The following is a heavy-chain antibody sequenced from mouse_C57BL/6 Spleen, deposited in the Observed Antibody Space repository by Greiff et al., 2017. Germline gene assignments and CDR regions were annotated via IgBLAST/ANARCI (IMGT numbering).Heavy chain of an antibody. Sequence: EVQLQQSGPELVKPGASVKMSCKASGYTFTDYNMHWVKQSHGKRLEWIGYINPNNGGTSYKQKFKGKATLTVNKSSSTAYMELRSLTSEDSAVYYCARGWDEWYFDVWGTGTTVTVSS. J-gene: IGHJ1*03. V-gene: IGHV1-22*01. CDR2: INPNNGGT. CDR3: ARGWDEWYFDV. D-gene: IGHD4-1*01. CDR1: GYTFTDYN.